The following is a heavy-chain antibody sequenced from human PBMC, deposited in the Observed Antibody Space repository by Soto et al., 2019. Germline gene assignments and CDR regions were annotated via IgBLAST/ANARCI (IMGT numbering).Heavy chain of an antibody. CDR2: ITGRGDTT. CDR1: GFPFGDHA. CDR3: AKDLYVQPPSGWFDP. Sequence: GGSLRLSCAASGFPFGDHAMHWVRQAPGKGLEWVSAITGRGDTTYYADSVKGRFTVSRDNSKNTRFLRMMSLRAEDTAVYYCAKDLYVQPPSGWFDPWGQGTVVTVSS. D-gene: IGHD1-26*01. J-gene: IGHJ5*02. V-gene: IGHV3-23*01.